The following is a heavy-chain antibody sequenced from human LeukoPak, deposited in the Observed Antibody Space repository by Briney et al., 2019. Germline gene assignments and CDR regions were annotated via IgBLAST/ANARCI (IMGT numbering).Heavy chain of an antibody. Sequence: ETLSLTCTVSGGSISSSTFYWMHWVRQAPGKGLVWVSRIDGDGTTANYAESVKGRFTISRDNANNTLYLQINSLRAEDTAVYYCARDSKKDYYYMDVWGKGTTVTISS. CDR3: ARDSKKDYYYMDV. D-gene: IGHD2/OR15-2a*01. CDR1: GGSISSSTFYW. J-gene: IGHJ6*03. CDR2: IDGDGTTA. V-gene: IGHV3-74*01.